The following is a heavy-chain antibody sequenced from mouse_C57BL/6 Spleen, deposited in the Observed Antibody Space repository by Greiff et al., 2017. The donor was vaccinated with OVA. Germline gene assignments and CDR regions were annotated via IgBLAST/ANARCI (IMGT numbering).Heavy chain of an antibody. D-gene: IGHD1-1*01. CDR2: ISYSGST. J-gene: IGHJ1*03. Sequence: EVQLQESGPGLAKPSQTLSLTCSVTGYSITSDYWNWIRKFPGNKLEYMGYISYSGSTYYNPSLKSRISITRDTSKNQYYLQLNSVTTEDTATYYCARSQGYGSSYDWYFDVWGTGTTVTVSS. V-gene: IGHV3-8*01. CDR3: ARSQGYGSSYDWYFDV. CDR1: GYSITSDY.